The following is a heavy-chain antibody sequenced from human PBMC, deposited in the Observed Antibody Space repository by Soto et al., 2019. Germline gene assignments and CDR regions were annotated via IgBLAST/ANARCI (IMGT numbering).Heavy chain of an antibody. CDR3: ARGKGMEENYYYYGLDI. Sequence: ASVKVSCKASGYTFSTYAMHWVRQAPGQSLEWMGWINGGTGQTRYSQRFQDRVTITRDTPASTANMELTSLTSEDTAVYYCARGKGMEENYYYYGLDIWGQGTKVTVSS. V-gene: IGHV1-3*01. CDR2: INGGTGQT. CDR1: GYTFSTYA. J-gene: IGHJ6*02. D-gene: IGHD1-1*01.